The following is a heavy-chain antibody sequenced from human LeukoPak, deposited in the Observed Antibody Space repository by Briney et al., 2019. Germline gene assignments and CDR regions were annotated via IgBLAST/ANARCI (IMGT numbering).Heavy chain of an antibody. CDR1: GYTFTNYG. CDR2: ISTNNGNT. D-gene: IGHD3-22*01. V-gene: IGHV1-18*01. J-gene: IGHJ4*02. CDR3: ARECDRNGYYCY. Sequence: GASAKVSCKDSGYTFTNYGISWVRQAPGQGLEWMGWISTNNGNTNYAQKLQGRVTMTTDASTSTAYMELRSLRSDDTAIYYCARECDRNGYYCYWGQGTLVTVSS.